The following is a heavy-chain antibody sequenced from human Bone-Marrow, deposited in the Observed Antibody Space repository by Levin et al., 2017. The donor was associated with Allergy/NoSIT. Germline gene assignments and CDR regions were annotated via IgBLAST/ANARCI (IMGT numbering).Heavy chain of an antibody. J-gene: IGHJ6*02. D-gene: IGHD3-10*01. V-gene: IGHV1-69*06. CDR2: IIPIFGTA. CDR3: ARKAAGDYYYYGMDV. CDR1: GGTFSSYA. Sequence: SVKVSCKASGGTFSSYAISWVRQAPGQGLEWMGGIIPIFGTANYAQKFQGRVTITADKSTSTAYMELSSLRSEDTAVYYCARKAAGDYYYYGMDVWGQGTTVTVSS.